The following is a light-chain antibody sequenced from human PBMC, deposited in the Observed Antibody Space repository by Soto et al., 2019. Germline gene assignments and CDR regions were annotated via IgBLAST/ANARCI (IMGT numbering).Light chain of an antibody. CDR3: TSYTSTSTYV. V-gene: IGLV2-14*01. CDR2: DVT. J-gene: IGLJ1*01. Sequence: QSALTQPASVSRPPGQSITISCTGTSSDVGAYNYVSWYQHHPGKAPRLVIYDVTNRPSGISDRFSGSKSGNTASLTISGLLAEDEADYYCTSYTSTSTYVFGPGTKVTVL. CDR1: SSDVGAYNY.